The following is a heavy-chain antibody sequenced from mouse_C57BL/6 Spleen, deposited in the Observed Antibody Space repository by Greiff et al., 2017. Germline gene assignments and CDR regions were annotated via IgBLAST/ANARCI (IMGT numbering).Heavy chain of an antibody. D-gene: IGHD1-2*01. CDR1: GYTFTSYW. CDR3: ARYSTTAEAWFAY. Sequence: VQLQQPGAELVKPGASVKMSCKASGYTFTSYWITWVKQRPGQGLEWIGDIYPGSGSTNYNEKFKSKATLTVDTSSSTAYMQLSSLTSEDSAVYYCARYSTTAEAWFAYWGQGTLVTVSA. CDR2: IYPGSGST. J-gene: IGHJ3*01. V-gene: IGHV1-55*01.